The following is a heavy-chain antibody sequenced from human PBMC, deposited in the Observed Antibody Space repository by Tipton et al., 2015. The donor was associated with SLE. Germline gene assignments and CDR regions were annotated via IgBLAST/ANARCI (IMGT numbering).Heavy chain of an antibody. Sequence: GLVKPSETLSLTCTVSNGSIGGHYWSWIRQTPGKGLEWMGYIYYGRANYNPSLKSRVTISADTSKNQFSLRLSSVTAADTAVYYCAGCGIGLYYGVDVWGQGTTVTVSS. J-gene: IGHJ6*02. CDR3: AGCGIGLYYGVDV. V-gene: IGHV4-59*11. D-gene: IGHD1-26*01. CDR2: IYYGRA. CDR1: NGSIGGHY.